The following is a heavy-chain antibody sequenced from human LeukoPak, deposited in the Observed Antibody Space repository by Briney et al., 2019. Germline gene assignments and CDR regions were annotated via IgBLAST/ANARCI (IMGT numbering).Heavy chain of an antibody. D-gene: IGHD5-18*01. Sequence: GSLRLSCAASGFPFSSYAMSWVRRAPGKGLEWVSAISGSGGSTYYPASVKGRFTVSRDNSQNTLYLQMNSLRAEDTAVYYCAKDRGVSYGFDYWGQGTQVTVSS. J-gene: IGHJ4*02. CDR1: GFPFSSYA. CDR2: ISGSGGST. V-gene: IGHV3-23*01. CDR3: AKDRGVSYGFDY.